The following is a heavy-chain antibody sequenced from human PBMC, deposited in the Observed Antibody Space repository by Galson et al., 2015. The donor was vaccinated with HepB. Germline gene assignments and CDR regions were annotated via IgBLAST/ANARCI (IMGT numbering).Heavy chain of an antibody. CDR3: ARLTKTGYSSSWYTAEPWGIDY. CDR2: ISAYNGNT. Sequence: QSGAEVTKLGASVKVSCKASGYTFTSYGISWVRQAPGQGLEWMGWISAYNGNTNYAQKLQGRVTMTTDTSTSTAYMELRSLRSDDTAVYYCARLTKTGYSSSWYTAEPWGIDYWGQGTLVTVSS. CDR1: GYTFTSYG. D-gene: IGHD6-13*01. V-gene: IGHV1-18*01. J-gene: IGHJ4*02.